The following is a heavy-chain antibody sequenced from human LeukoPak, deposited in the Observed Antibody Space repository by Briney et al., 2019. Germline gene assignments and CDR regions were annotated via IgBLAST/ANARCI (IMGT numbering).Heavy chain of an antibody. CDR1: GGSISNFY. CDR3: ARRRDRYYFDY. V-gene: IGHV4-59*01. Sequence: SETLSLTCTVSGGSISNFYWGWIRQPPGKGLEWIGYVYNSGNTNYNPSLKSRLTLSLDTSKNHFSLKLSSLTAADTAVYYCARRRDRYYFDYWGQGTLVTVSS. CDR2: VYNSGNT. J-gene: IGHJ4*02.